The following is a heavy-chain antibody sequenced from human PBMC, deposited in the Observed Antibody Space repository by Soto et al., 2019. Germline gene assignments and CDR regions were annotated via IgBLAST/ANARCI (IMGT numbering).Heavy chain of an antibody. CDR1: TFSTYS. CDR3: ARDQGGSYDSWFVP. D-gene: IGHD1-26*01. Sequence: EVQLVESGGGLVKPGGSLRLSCAFTFSTYSLNWVRQAPGNGLEWVSSISSSSSYIKYADSVKGRFTISRDNAKNSLYLQMNSLRAEDTAVYYCARDQGGSYDSWFVPWGQGTLVTVSS. CDR2: ISSSSSYI. J-gene: IGHJ5*02. V-gene: IGHV3-21*01.